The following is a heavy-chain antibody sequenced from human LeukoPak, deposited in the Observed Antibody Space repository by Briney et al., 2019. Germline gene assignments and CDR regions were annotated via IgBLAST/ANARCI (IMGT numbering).Heavy chain of an antibody. CDR1: GGSISTSSYY. V-gene: IGHV4-39*07. CDR2: IYYSGST. D-gene: IGHD3-9*01. Sequence: PSETLSLTCTVSGGSISTSSYYWGWIRQPPGKGLECIGNIYYSGSTYYNPSLKSRVTISVDTSKNQFSLKLSSVTAADTAVYYCASPAPSYFDWLGHAEYFQHWGQGTLVTVSS. CDR3: ASPAPSYFDWLGHAEYFQH. J-gene: IGHJ1*01.